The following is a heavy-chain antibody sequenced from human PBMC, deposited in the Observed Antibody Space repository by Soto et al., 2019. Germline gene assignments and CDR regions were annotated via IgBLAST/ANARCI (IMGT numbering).Heavy chain of an antibody. V-gene: IGHV4-59*08. CDR2: IYYSGST. CDR3: ARQGFVGTGTDSWWFDP. CDR1: GGYISSYC. D-gene: IGHD1-1*01. Sequence: SETLSLTSTVSGGYISSYCWSWIRQPPGKGLEWIGYIYYSGSTNYNPSPKSRVTISVDTSKNQFSLKLSSVTAADTAVYYCARQGFVGTGTDSWWFDPWGQGTLVTVSS. J-gene: IGHJ5*02.